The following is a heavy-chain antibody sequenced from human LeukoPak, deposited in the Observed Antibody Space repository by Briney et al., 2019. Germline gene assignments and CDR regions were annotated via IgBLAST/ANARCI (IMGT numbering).Heavy chain of an antibody. CDR1: GFTFSSYE. CDR2: ISSSGSTI. J-gene: IGHJ5*02. Sequence: GGSLRLSCAASGFTFSSYEMNWVRQAPGKGLEWVSYISSSGSTIYYADSVKGRFTISRDNTKNSLYLQMNSLRAEDTAVYYCARGPDWFDPWGQGTLVTVSS. V-gene: IGHV3-48*03. CDR3: ARGPDWFDP.